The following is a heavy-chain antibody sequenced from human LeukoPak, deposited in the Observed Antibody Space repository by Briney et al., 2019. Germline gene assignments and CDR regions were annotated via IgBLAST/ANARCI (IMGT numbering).Heavy chain of an antibody. J-gene: IGHJ6*03. CDR2: MNPNSGNT. CDR1: GYTFTSYD. D-gene: IGHD1-26*01. CDR3: ARAKRELPSYYYYMDV. V-gene: IGHV1-8*01. Sequence: VASVKVSCKAPGYTFTSYDINWVRQATGQGLEWMGWMNPNSGNTDYAQKFQGRVTMTRNTSISTAYMELSSLRSEDTAVYYCARAKRELPSYYYYMDVWGKGTTVTVSS.